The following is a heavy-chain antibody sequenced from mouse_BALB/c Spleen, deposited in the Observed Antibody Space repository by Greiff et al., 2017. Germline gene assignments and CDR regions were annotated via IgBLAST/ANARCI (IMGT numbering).Heavy chain of an antibody. CDR1: GFTFSSYA. J-gene: IGHJ2*01. V-gene: IGHV5-6-5*01. D-gene: IGHD1-1*01. Sequence: EVHLVESGGGLVKPGGSLKLSCAASGFTFSSYAMSWVRQTPEKRLEWVASISSGGSTYYPDSVKGRFTISRDNARNILYLQMSSLRSEDTAMYYCARRYYGSRDYFDYWGQGTTLTVSS. CDR2: ISSGGST. CDR3: ARRYYGSRDYFDY.